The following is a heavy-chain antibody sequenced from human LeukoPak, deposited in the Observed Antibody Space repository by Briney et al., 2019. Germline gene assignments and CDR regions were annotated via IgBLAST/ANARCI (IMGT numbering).Heavy chain of an antibody. D-gene: IGHD2-2*01. CDR1: GSISSYY. J-gene: IGHJ3*02. CDR2: IYTSGST. CDR3: ARQKCTSTSCLTKNAFDI. V-gene: IGHV4-4*09. Sequence: PETLSLTCTVSGSISSYYWSWIRQPPGKGLEWIGYIYTSGSTNYNPSLKSRVTISVDTSKHQFSLDLSSVTAADTAVYYCARQKCTSTSCLTKNAFDIWGQGTMVTVSS.